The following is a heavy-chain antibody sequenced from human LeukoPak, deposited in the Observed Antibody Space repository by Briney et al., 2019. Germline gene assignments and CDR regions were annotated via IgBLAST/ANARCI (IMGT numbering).Heavy chain of an antibody. CDR2: INHSGST. V-gene: IGHV4-34*01. J-gene: IGHJ5*02. CDR3: ARKEGGQLVNTRRWFDP. CDR1: GGSFSDYY. D-gene: IGHD6-13*01. Sequence: SETLSLTCAVSGGSFSDYYWSWIRQSPIKGLEWIGEINHSGSTHYNPSLKSRVTISVDTSKNQFFLRLTAVTAADTAVYYCARKEGGQLVNTRRWFDPWGQGTLVTVSS.